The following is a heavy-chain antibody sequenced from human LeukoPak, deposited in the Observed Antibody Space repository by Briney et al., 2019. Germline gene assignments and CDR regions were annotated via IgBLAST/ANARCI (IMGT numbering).Heavy chain of an antibody. CDR3: ARETRQLTVTTEYYYYYYMDV. CDR2: ISYDGSNK. CDR1: GFTFSSYA. D-gene: IGHD4-11*01. Sequence: GGSLRLSCAASGFTFSSYAMHWVRQAPGKGLEWVAVISYDGSNKYYADSVKGRFTISRDNSKNTLYLQMNSLRAEDTAVYYCARETRQLTVTTEYYYYYYMDVWGKGTTVTVSS. J-gene: IGHJ6*03. V-gene: IGHV3-30-3*01.